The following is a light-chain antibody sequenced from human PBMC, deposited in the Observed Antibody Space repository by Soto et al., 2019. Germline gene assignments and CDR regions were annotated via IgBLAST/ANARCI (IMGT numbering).Light chain of an antibody. J-gene: IGLJ3*02. CDR3: SSYAGSSTWV. CDR2: DVL. Sequence: QSVLTQPRSVSGSPGQSVTISCTGTSSDIGGYNYVSWYQQHPGQAPKLIIYDVLRRPAGVPNRFSGFKSGNTASLTISALQADDECDYFCSSYAGSSTWVFGGGTQLTVL. V-gene: IGLV2-11*01. CDR1: SSDIGGYNY.